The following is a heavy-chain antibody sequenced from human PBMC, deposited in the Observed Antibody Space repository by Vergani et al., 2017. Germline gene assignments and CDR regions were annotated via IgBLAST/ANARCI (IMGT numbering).Heavy chain of an antibody. V-gene: IGHV4-39*01. D-gene: IGHD6-19*01. CDR3: ARVVSTNSRIAVAGKLDY. CDR1: GGSISSSSYY. J-gene: IGHJ4*02. CDR2: IYYSGST. Sequence: QLQFQESGPGLVKPSETLSLTCTVSGGSISSSSYYWGWIRQPPGKGLEWIGSIYYSGSTYYNPSLKSRVTISVDTSKNQFSLKLSSVTAADTAVYYCARVVSTNSRIAVAGKLDYWGQGTLVTVSS.